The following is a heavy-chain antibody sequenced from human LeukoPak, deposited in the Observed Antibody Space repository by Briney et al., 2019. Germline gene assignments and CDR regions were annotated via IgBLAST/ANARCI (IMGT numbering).Heavy chain of an antibody. CDR1: GGSFSGYY. CDR2: INRSGST. V-gene: IGHV4-34*01. CDR3: ARERMVRGVITRVY. Sequence: SETLSLTCAVYGGSFSGYYWSWIRQPPGKGLEWIGEINRSGSTNYNPSLKSRVTISVDTSKNQFSLKLSSVTAADTAVYYCARERMVRGVITRVYWGQGTLVTVSS. J-gene: IGHJ4*02. D-gene: IGHD3-10*01.